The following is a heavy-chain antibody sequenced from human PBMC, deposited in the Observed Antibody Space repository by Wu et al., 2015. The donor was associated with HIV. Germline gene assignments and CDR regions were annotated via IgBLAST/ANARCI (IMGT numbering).Heavy chain of an antibody. V-gene: IGHV1-2*02. D-gene: IGHD2-21*02. J-gene: IGHJ3*02. CDR3: ASHVVVTAQSDAFDI. CDR2: INPNSGGT. Sequence: QVQLVQSGAEVKKPGASVKVSCKASGYTFTGYYMHWVRQAPGQGLEWMGWINPNSGGTNYAQKFQGRVTMTRDTSISTAYMELSRLRSDDTAVYYCASHVVVTAQSDAFDIWGQGTMVTVSS. CDR1: GYTFTGYY.